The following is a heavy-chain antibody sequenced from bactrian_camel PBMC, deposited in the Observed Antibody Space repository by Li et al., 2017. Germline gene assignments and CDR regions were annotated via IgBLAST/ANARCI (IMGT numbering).Heavy chain of an antibody. Sequence: QVQLVESGGGSAQAGGSLRLSCKASGDTVSIDCMAWFRQSPGKEREGVAGIYIKGGGTYYADSVKARFTISQDNAKNTLYLQMNNLKPEDTAMYYCAAALRQCSYPGGTWVSTAGSWGQGTQVTVS. CDR2: IYIKGGGT. CDR3: AAALRQCSYPGGTWVSTAGS. J-gene: IGHJ6*01. CDR1: GDTVSIDC. V-gene: IGHV3S6*01. D-gene: IGHD3*01.